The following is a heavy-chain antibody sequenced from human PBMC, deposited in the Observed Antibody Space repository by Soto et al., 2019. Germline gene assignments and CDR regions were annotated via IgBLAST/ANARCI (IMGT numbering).Heavy chain of an antibody. CDR3: ARASYDFWSGYYYTDYYYYGMDV. V-gene: IGHV4-31*03. D-gene: IGHD3-3*01. J-gene: IGHJ6*02. Sequence: SETLSLTCTVSGGSISSGGYYWSWIRQHPGKGLEWIGYIYYSGSTYYNPSLKSRVTISVDTSKNQFSLKLSSVTAADTAVYYCARASYDFWSGYYYTDYYYYGMDVWGQGTTVTVSS. CDR1: GGSISSGGYY. CDR2: IYYSGST.